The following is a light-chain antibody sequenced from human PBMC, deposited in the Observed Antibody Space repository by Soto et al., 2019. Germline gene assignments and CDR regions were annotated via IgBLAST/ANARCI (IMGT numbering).Light chain of an antibody. CDR2: KAS. V-gene: IGKV1-5*03. J-gene: IGKJ2*01. Sequence: DIQMTQSPSTLSASVGDRVTITCRASQTISSWLAWYQQKPGKAPKLLIYKASSLESGVPSRFSGSGSGTEFTLPISSLQPDDFATYYCQQYNSPYTFVQGTKLEIK. CDR3: QQYNSPYT. CDR1: QTISSW.